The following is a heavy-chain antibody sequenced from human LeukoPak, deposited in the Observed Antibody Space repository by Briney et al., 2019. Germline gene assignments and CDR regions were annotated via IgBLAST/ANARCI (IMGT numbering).Heavy chain of an antibody. CDR3: ARHRPLRVGATSPIYYFDY. Sequence: ASVKVSCKASGYTFTSYYMHWVRQAPGQGLEWMGIINPSGGSTSYAQKFQGRVTMTRDTSTSTVYMELSSLRSEDTAVYYCARHRPLRVGATSPIYYFDYWGQGTLVTVSS. CDR2: INPSGGST. V-gene: IGHV1-46*01. D-gene: IGHD1-26*01. CDR1: GYTFTSYY. J-gene: IGHJ4*02.